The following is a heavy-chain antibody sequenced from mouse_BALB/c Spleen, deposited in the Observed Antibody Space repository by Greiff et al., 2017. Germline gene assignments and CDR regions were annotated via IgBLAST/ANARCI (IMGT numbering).Heavy chain of an antibody. V-gene: IGHV1-69*02. CDR3: ARRKSSYFDY. CDR1: GYTFTSYW. J-gene: IGHJ2*01. D-gene: IGHD1-1*01. Sequence: QVQLQQPGAELVKPGASVKLSCKASGYTFTSYWMHWVKQRPGQGLEWIGAIDPSDSYTNYNQKFKGKATLTVDKSSSTAYMQLSSLTSEDSAVYYCARRKSSYFDYWGQGTTLTVSA. CDR2: IDPSDSYT.